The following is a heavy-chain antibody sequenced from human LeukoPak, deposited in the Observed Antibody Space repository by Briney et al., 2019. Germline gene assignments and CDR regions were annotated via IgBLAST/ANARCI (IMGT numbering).Heavy chain of an antibody. Sequence: GGSLRLSCAASGFTYNNYGMHWVRQAPGKGLEWVTFISYDGGDKSYADSVKGRFIISRDNSKKTLYVQMNSLTTDDTAVYYCVKDVSTGWSFDSWGQGTLVTVSS. CDR1: GFTYNNYG. V-gene: IGHV3-30*02. D-gene: IGHD6-19*01. J-gene: IGHJ4*02. CDR3: VKDVSTGWSFDS. CDR2: ISYDGGDK.